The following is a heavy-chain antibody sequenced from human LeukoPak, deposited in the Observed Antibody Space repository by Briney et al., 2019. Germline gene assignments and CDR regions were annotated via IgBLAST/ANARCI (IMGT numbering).Heavy chain of an antibody. CDR1: GYTFTSYD. J-gene: IGHJ4*02. D-gene: IGHD2-21*01. Sequence: ASAKVSCKASGYTFTSYDINWVRQATGQGHEWMGWMNPNSGNTGYAQKFQGRVTITRNTSISTAYMELSSLRSEDTAVYYCARGRIVVGNFDYWGQGTLVTVSS. CDR3: ARGRIVVGNFDY. CDR2: MNPNSGNT. V-gene: IGHV1-8*03.